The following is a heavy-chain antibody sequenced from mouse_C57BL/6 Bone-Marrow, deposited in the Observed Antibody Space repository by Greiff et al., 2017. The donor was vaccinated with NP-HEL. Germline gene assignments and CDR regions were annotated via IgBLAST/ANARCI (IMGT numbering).Heavy chain of an antibody. V-gene: IGHV1-39*01. Sequence: LVESGPELVKPGASVKISCTASGYSFTDYNMNWVKQSTGKSLEWIGVINPNYGTTSYNQKFKGKATLTVDQSSSTAYMQLNSLTSEDSAVYYCARYRVGDYGSSPYAMDYWGQGTSVTVSS. CDR2: INPNYGTT. CDR3: ARYRVGDYGSSPYAMDY. J-gene: IGHJ4*01. D-gene: IGHD1-1*01. CDR1: GYSFTDYN.